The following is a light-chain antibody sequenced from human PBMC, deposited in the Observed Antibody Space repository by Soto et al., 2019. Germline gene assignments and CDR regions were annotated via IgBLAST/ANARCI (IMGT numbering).Light chain of an antibody. J-gene: IGKJ1*01. CDR2: DAS. V-gene: IGKV3-11*01. CDR1: QTVRSR. CDR3: QQRSNWPT. Sequence: EIVLTHSPATLSLSPCEIATLSCRSSQTVRSRLAWYQQKPGQFPRLLIYDASNRATGIPARFSGSGSGTDFTLTISSLEPEDFAVYYCQQRSNWPTFGQGTKVDIK.